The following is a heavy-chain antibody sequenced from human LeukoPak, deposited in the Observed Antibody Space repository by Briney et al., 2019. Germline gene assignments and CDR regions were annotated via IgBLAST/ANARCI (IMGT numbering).Heavy chain of an antibody. CDR2: MNPNSGNT. Sequence: GASVKVSFKASGYTFTSYDINWVRQATGQGLEWMGWMNPNSGNTGYAQKFQGRVTITRNTSISTAYMELSSLRSEDTAVYYCARGGLGWHPFDYWGQGTLVTVSS. CDR3: ARGGLGWHPFDY. CDR1: GYTFTSYD. J-gene: IGHJ4*02. D-gene: IGHD4-23*01. V-gene: IGHV1-8*03.